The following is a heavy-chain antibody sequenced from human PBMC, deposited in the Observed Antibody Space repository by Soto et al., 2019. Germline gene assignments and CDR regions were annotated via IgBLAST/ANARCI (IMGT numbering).Heavy chain of an antibody. CDR3: ANDLWAGSVYDFDY. CDR2: VNPGGYST. J-gene: IGHJ4*02. V-gene: IGHV3-23*01. CDR1: GFTFTSYS. Sequence: EVQLLQSGGGLVQPGGSLRLSCAASGFTFTSYSMTWVRQTPGKGLEWVAAVNPGGYSTYYVDSVKGRFTIPRDNSNKTLYLQMNSLRAEGAAVYYCANDLWAGSVYDFDYRDQGTLVTVSS. D-gene: IGHD5-12*01.